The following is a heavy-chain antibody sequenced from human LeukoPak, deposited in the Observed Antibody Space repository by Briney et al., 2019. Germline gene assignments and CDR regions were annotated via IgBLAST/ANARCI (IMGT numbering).Heavy chain of an antibody. CDR2: ISYSGST. CDR1: GGSISSYY. Sequence: SETLSLTCTVSGGSISSYYWSWIRQPPGKGLDWIGYISYSGSTNYNPSLKSRVTISLDTSKIQFSLKLMSVTAADTAVYYCARGFDSKSTYFDYWGQGTLVTVSS. J-gene: IGHJ4*02. CDR3: ARGFDSKSTYFDY. V-gene: IGHV4-59*01. D-gene: IGHD5-12*01.